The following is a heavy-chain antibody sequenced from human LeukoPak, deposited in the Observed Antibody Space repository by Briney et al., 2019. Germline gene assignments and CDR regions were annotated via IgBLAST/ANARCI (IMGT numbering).Heavy chain of an antibody. CDR1: GFTFSSYA. CDR3: AKDLVATIGNLDY. Sequence: GGSLRLSCAASGFTFSSYAMSWVRQAPGKGLEWVSSIFGSGSTTYYADSVKGRFTSSRDNSKNTLYLQMNSLRAEDAAVYYCAKDLVATIGNLDYWGQGTLVTVSS. J-gene: IGHJ4*02. V-gene: IGHV3-23*01. CDR2: IFGSGSTT. D-gene: IGHD5-12*01.